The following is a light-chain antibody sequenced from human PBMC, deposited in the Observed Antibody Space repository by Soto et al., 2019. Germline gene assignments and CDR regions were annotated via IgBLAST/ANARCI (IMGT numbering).Light chain of an antibody. CDR1: QSVSSY. J-gene: IGKJ5*01. CDR2: DAS. Sequence: EIVLTQSPATLSLSPGERATLSCRASQSVSSYFAWYQQKPGQAPRLLIYDASNRATGIPARFSGSGSGTDFTLTISSLEPEDFAVYYCQQRSNCLFGQGTRLEIK. V-gene: IGKV3-11*01. CDR3: QQRSNCL.